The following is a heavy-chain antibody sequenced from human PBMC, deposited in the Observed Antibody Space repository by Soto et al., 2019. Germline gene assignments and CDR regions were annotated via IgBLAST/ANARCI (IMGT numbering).Heavy chain of an antibody. CDR1: GGSISSGGYY. CDR3: ARDVRYFDWFPHLGYGMDV. J-gene: IGHJ6*02. D-gene: IGHD3-9*01. CDR2: IYYSGST. V-gene: IGHV4-31*03. Sequence: QVQLQESGPGLVKPSQTLSLTCTVSGGSISSGGYYWSWIRQHPGKGLEWIGYIYYSGSTYYNPSLKGRVTISVDTSKNQFSLKLSSVTAADTAVYYCARDVRYFDWFPHLGYGMDVWGQGTTVTVSS.